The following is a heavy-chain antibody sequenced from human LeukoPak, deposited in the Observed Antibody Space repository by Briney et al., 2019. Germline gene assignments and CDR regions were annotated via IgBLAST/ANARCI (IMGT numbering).Heavy chain of an antibody. CDR1: GFTFSRFG. D-gene: IGHD1-26*01. CDR2: ISSSSSTI. Sequence: GGSLRLSCAASGFTFSRFGMHWVRQAPGKGLEWVSYISSSSSTIYYADSVKGRFTISRDNAKNSLYLQMNSLRAEDTAVYYCARAKVGATKAAFDIWGQGTMVTVSS. CDR3: ARAKVGATKAAFDI. J-gene: IGHJ3*02. V-gene: IGHV3-48*01.